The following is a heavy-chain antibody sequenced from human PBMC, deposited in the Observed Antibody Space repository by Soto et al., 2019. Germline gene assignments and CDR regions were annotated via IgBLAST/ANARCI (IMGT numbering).Heavy chain of an antibody. D-gene: IGHD3-10*01. V-gene: IGHV4-4*02. CDR3: ARDYGRYGSGSYWF. J-gene: IGHJ4*02. CDR2: IYHSGST. CDR1: GGSISSSTW. Sequence: PXETLSLTCAVSGGSISSSTWWSWVRQPPGKGLEWIGEIYHSGSTNYNPSLKSRVTISVDKSKNQFSLKLSSVTAADTAVYYCARDYGRYGSGSYWFWGQGTLVTVP.